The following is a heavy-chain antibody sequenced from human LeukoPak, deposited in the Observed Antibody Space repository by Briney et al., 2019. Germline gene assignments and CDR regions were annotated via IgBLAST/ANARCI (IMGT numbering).Heavy chain of an antibody. CDR1: GFKFDDYG. Sequence: GGSLRLSCTASGFKFDDYGMTWVRQAPGKGLEWVSSISSSSSYIYYADSVKGRFTISRDNAKNSLYLQMNSLRAEDTAVYYCARALYYYDSSGGTFDYWGQGTLVTVSS. CDR3: ARALYYYDSSGGTFDY. CDR2: ISSSSSYI. J-gene: IGHJ4*02. D-gene: IGHD3-22*01. V-gene: IGHV3-21*01.